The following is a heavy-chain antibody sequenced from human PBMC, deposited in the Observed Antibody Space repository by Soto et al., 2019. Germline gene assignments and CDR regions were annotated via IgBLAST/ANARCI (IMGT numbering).Heavy chain of an antibody. D-gene: IGHD1-1*01. V-gene: IGHV4-59*01. CDR2: IFHSGST. CDR1: GGSISSNY. Sequence: SETLSLTCTVPGGSISSNYWSWIRQPPGKGLEWIGHIFHSGSTNYNPSLESRVTISVDTSKNQFSLKVTSVTAADTAVYYCARVNGGGYYYGMDVWGQGTKVTVSS. J-gene: IGHJ6*02. CDR3: ARVNGGGYYYGMDV.